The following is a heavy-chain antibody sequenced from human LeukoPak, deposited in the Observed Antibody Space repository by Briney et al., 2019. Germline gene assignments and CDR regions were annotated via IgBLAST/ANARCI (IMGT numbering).Heavy chain of an antibody. D-gene: IGHD6-19*01. V-gene: IGHV1-18*01. CDR1: GYTFTSYG. CDR2: ISAYNGNT. J-gene: IGHJ6*02. CDR3: ARDGVAVAATRNYYYYGMDV. Sequence: ASVKVSCKASGYTFTSYGISWVRQAPGQGLEWMGWISAYNGNTNYAQKLQGRVTMTTDTSTSTACMELRSLRSDDTAVYYCARDGVAVAATRNYYYYGMDVWGQGTTVTVSS.